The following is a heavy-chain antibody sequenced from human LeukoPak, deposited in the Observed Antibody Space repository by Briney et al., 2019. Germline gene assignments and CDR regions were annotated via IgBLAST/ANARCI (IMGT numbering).Heavy chain of an antibody. CDR1: GFTFSSYA. V-gene: IGHV3-23*01. Sequence: GGSLRLSCAASGFTFSSYAMSWVRQAPGRGLEWVSAISGSGGSTYYADSVKGRFTVSRDNSKNTLYVQMNSLRAEDTAVYYCVSDGGKSPSDYWGQGTLVTVSS. CDR2: ISGSGGST. D-gene: IGHD4-23*01. J-gene: IGHJ4*02. CDR3: VSDGGKSPSDY.